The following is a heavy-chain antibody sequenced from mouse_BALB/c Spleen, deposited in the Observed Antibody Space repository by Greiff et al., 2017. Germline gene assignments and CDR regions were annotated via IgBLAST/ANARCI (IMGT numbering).Heavy chain of an antibody. Sequence: VQLQESGPELVKPGASVKISCKASGYAFSSSCMNWVKQRPGQGLEWIGRIYPGDGDTNYNGKFKGKATLTADKSSSTAYMQLSSLTSVDSAVYLCARYEGYFDYWGQGTTLTVSS. D-gene: IGHD2-12*01. J-gene: IGHJ2*01. CDR3: ARYEGYFDY. CDR2: IYPGDGDT. V-gene: IGHV1-82*01. CDR1: GYAFSSSC.